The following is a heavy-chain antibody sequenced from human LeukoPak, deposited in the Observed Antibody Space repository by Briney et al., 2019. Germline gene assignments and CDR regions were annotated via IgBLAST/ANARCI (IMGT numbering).Heavy chain of an antibody. Sequence: PSETLSLTCTVSGGSISSSSYYWGWIRQPPGKGLEWIGSFYYSGSTYYNTSLKSRVTISVDTSKNQFSLMLSSVTAADTAVYYCARHSGGKLFQHWGQGTLVTASS. CDR2: FYYSGST. J-gene: IGHJ1*01. V-gene: IGHV4-39*01. D-gene: IGHD4-23*01. CDR3: ARHSGGKLFQH. CDR1: GGSISSSSYY.